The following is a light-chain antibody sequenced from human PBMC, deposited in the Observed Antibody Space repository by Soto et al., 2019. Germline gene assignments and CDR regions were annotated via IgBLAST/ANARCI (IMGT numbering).Light chain of an antibody. V-gene: IGKV1-39*01. CDR3: QQSYSTPWT. Sequence: DIQMTQSPSSLSASVGDRVTITCRPSQTISSSLNWYQLKPGKPPKLLIYAISNLQSGVPSRFSGSVSGTDFTLTISSLQPEDFATYHCQQSYSTPWTFGQGTEVAIK. CDR1: QTISSS. J-gene: IGKJ1*01. CDR2: AIS.